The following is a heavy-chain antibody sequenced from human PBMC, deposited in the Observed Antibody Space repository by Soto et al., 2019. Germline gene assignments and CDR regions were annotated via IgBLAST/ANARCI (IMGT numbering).Heavy chain of an antibody. Sequence: QVHLVQSGAEVKKPGASVKVSCQGSGYAFTTYGITWVRQAPGQGLEWMGWISAHNGNTNYAQKPQGRVTVTRDTSTSTVYLELRSLRYDDTAGHYFARGRYGDYWGQGALVTVSS. CDR1: GYAFTTYG. CDR2: ISAHNGNT. V-gene: IGHV1-18*01. CDR3: ARGRYGDY. D-gene: IGHD1-1*01. J-gene: IGHJ4*02.